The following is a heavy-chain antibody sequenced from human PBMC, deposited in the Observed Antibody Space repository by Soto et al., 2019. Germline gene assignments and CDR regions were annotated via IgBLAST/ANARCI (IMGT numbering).Heavy chain of an antibody. CDR2: VYYSGTT. CDR3: ARTTAVPNTLRSRYFFDY. J-gene: IGHJ4*02. V-gene: IGHV4-61*01. CDR1: GGSVSNKTYY. Sequence: SETLSLTCSVSGGSVSNKTYYWSWIRQPPGKRLEWIGYVYYSGTTNYNPSLKSRVTISVDLSKNQFSLRLSSVTTADTVLYYCARTTAVPNTLRSRYFFDYWGQGTLVTVSS. D-gene: IGHD4-17*01.